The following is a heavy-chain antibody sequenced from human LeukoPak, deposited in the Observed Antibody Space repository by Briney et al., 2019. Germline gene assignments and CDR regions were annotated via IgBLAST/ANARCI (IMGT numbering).Heavy chain of an antibody. CDR1: GFTVSSNY. J-gene: IGHJ4*02. V-gene: IGHV3-53*01. CDR2: IYSGGST. Sequence: GGSLRLSCAASGFTVSSNYMSWVRQAPGKGLEWVSVIYSGGSTYYADPVKGRFTISRDNSKNTLYLQMNSLRAEDTAVYYCARAYDTGYFDYWGQGTLVTVSS. D-gene: IGHD3-22*01. CDR3: ARAYDTGYFDY.